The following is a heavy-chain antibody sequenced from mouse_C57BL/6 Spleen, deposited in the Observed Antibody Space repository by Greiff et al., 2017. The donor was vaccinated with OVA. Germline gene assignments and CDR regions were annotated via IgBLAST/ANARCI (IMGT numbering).Heavy chain of an antibody. J-gene: IGHJ4*01. V-gene: IGHV2-2*01. CDR1: GFSLTSYG. CDR3: ARKFDYYGTYYAMDY. D-gene: IGHD1-1*01. CDR2: IWSGGST. Sequence: QVQLKESGPGLVQPSQSLSITCTVSGFSLTSYGVHWVRQSPGTGLEWLGVIWSGGSTDYNAAFISRLSISKDNSKSQVFFKMNSLQADDTAIYYCARKFDYYGTYYAMDYWGQGTSVTVSS.